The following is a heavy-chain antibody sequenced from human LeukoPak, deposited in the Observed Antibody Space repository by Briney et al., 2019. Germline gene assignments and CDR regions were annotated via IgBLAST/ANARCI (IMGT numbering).Heavy chain of an antibody. Sequence: SETLSLTCAVYGGSFSGYYWSWIRQPPGKGLEWIGEINHSGSTNYNPSLKSRVTISVDTSKNQFSLKLSSVTAADTAVYYCARESSEYSSSSGIDYWGQGTLVTVSS. CDR3: ARESSEYSSSSGIDY. J-gene: IGHJ4*02. CDR2: INHSGST. D-gene: IGHD6-6*01. CDR1: GGSFSGYY. V-gene: IGHV4-34*01.